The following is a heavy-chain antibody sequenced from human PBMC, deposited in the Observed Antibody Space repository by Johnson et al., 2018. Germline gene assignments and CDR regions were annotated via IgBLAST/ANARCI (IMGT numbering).Heavy chain of an antibody. Sequence: VQLVQSGGGLVQPGMCLRLSCAASGFRFDDYAMHWVRQATGKGVEWVSGISWNSGSIGYADSVKGRFTISRDNDRNSMYLQMHSLRGGDAALYSCIKDVGMGGAVLYYYGMVGWGQGDPGTVSS. CDR2: ISWNSGSI. V-gene: IGHV3-9*01. D-gene: IGHD5-24*01. J-gene: IGHJ6*02. CDR1: GFRFDDYA. CDR3: IKDVGMGGAVLYYYGMVG.